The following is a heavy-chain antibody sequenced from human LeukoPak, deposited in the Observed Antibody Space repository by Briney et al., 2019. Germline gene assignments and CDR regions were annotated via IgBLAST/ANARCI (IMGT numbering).Heavy chain of an antibody. CDR1: GGSISSYY. CDR2: IFYRGST. V-gene: IGHV4-59*01. D-gene: IGHD1-20*01. J-gene: IGHJ4*02. CDR3: ALMSDNWYFDY. Sequence: TSETLSLTCTVSGGSISSYYWSWVRQPPGKELEWIGYIFYRGSTNYDPSLKTRVTISADTSKNQFSLKLSSVTAADTAVYYCALMSDNWYFDYWGQGTLVTVSA.